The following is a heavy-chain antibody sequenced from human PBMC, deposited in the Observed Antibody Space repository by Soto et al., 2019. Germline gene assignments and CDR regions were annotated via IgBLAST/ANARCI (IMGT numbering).Heavy chain of an antibody. Sequence: QVQLVESGGGLVKPGGSLRLSCAASGFTFSDYYMSWIRQAPGKGLEGVAYISSSGSTIYYADSVKGRFTISRDNAKNSLYLQMNRLRAEDTAVYYCARVIPDGAHYYYHYMDVWGKGTTVTVSS. D-gene: IGHD4-17*01. J-gene: IGHJ6*03. CDR3: ARVIPDGAHYYYHYMDV. CDR1: GFTFSDYY. V-gene: IGHV3-11*01. CDR2: ISSSGSTI.